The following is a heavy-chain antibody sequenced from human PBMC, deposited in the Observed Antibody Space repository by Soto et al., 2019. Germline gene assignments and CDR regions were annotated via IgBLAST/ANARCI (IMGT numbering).Heavy chain of an antibody. Sequence: EVQLVESGGGLVQPGGSLRLSCAASGFTFSSYSMNWVRQAPGKGLEWVSYISSSSSTIYYADSVKGRFTVSRDNAKNSLYLQMNSLTDEDTAVYYCARDTQDDFWSGYYRDYWGQGALVTVSS. V-gene: IGHV3-48*02. CDR1: GFTFSSYS. CDR3: ARDTQDDFWSGYYRDY. D-gene: IGHD3-3*01. J-gene: IGHJ4*02. CDR2: ISSSSSTI.